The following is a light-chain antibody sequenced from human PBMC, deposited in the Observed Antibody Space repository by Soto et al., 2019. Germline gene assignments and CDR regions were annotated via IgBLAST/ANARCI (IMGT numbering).Light chain of an antibody. CDR3: SSFAGNNNLV. CDR1: SSDVGGYNY. Sequence: QSALTQPPSASGSPGQSVTISCTGPSSDVGGYNYVSWYQQHPGKAPKLMISEVSKRPSGVPDRFSGSKSGNTASLTVSGLKAEDEADYYCSSFAGNNNLVFGGGTKGTVL. J-gene: IGLJ2*01. V-gene: IGLV2-8*01. CDR2: EVS.